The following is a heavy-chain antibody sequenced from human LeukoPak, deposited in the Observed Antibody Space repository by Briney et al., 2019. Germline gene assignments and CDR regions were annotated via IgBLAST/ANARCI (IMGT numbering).Heavy chain of an antibody. J-gene: IGHJ4*02. CDR1: GASVSGSPYY. CDR3: AKSGGYGLIDY. CDR2: IYSSGST. Sequence: PSETLSLTCTVSGASVSGSPYYWGWIRQPPGKGLEWTGSIYSSGSTYYNASLQSRVTISIETSKNQISLRLNSVTAADTAIYYCAKSGGYGLIDYWGQGTLVTVSS. V-gene: IGHV4-39*01. D-gene: IGHD1-26*01.